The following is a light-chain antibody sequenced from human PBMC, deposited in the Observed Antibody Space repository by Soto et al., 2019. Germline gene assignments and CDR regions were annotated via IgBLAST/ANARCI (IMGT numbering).Light chain of an antibody. J-gene: IGKJ1*01. CDR2: LGS. CDR1: QSLLHRNGYNF. CDR3: MQALQTPWT. Sequence: DIVMTQSPLSLPVTPGEPASISCRSSQSLLHRNGYNFLDWYLQKPGQSPQLLIYLGSSRASGVPDRFRGSGSGTDFTLKISRVEAEDVGIYYCMQALQTPWTFVQGTKVEIK. V-gene: IGKV2-28*01.